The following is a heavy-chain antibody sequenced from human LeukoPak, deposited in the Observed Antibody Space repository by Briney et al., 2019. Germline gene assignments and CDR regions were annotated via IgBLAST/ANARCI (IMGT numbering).Heavy chain of an antibody. CDR3: SMSGDRVPLQEEVFDV. CDR1: GYSFTSYC. CDR2: IYPGDSGP. D-gene: IGHD1-26*01. J-gene: IGHJ3*01. Sequence: GESLKISCKVSGYSFTSYCIGWVRQMPGKGLEWMGIIYPGDSGPTYSPSFQGQVTISVDKSINTAYLQWSSLQASDTAMYYCSMSGDRVPLQEEVFDVWGQGTMVTVST. V-gene: IGHV5-51*01.